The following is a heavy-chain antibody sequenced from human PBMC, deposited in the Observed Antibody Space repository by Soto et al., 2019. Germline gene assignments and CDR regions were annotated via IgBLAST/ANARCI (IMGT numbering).Heavy chain of an antibody. Sequence: SDTLSLTWIVNGGSISSCDWSWIRQPPGKGLEWIGYIYYSGSTNYNPSLKSRVTISVDTSKNQFSLKLTSVTAADTAVYYCARGMGSPDYWGQGTLVTVS. D-gene: IGHD1-26*01. CDR3: ARGMGSPDY. J-gene: IGHJ4*02. V-gene: IGHV4-59*07. CDR1: GGSISSCD. CDR2: IYYSGST.